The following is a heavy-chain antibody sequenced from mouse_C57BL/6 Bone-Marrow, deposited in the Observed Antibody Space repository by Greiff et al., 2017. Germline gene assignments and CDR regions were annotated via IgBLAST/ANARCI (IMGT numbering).Heavy chain of an antibody. V-gene: IGHV1-55*01. CDR1: GYTFTSYW. Sequence: QVQLQQPGAELVKPGASVKMSCKASGYTFTSYWITWVKQRPGQGLAWIGDIYPGRGSTYYPEKFKSKVTLSVDTSSSTAYMLLSSLTSEDSVVYDCARASDGYYDAMDDWGQGTSGTVSS. CDR3: ARASDGYYDAMDD. CDR2: IYPGRGST. D-gene: IGHD2-3*01. J-gene: IGHJ4*01.